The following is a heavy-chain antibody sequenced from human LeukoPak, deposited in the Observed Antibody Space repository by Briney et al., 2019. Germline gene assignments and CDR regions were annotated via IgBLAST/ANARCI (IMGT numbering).Heavy chain of an antibody. D-gene: IGHD6-13*01. J-gene: IGHJ6*03. CDR3: ARDRRGIADYYYYYYYMDV. CDR1: GDSVSSNSAA. Sequence: SQTLSLTCALSGDSVSSNSAAWNWVRQSPSRGLEWLGRTYYRSKWYNDYAVSVKSRITINPDTSKNQFSLQLNSVTPEDTAVYYCARDRRGIADYYYYYYYMDVWGKGTTVTVSS. CDR2: TYYRSKWYN. V-gene: IGHV6-1*01.